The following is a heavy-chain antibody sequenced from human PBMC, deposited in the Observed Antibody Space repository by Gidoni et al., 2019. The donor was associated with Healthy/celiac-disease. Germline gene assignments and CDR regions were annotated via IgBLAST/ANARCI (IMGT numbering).Heavy chain of an antibody. V-gene: IGHV1-18*01. CDR1: GYTFTSYG. J-gene: IGHJ4*02. Sequence: QVQLVQSGAEMKKPGASVKVSCKASGYTFTSYGISWVRQATGQGREWMGWISAYNGNTNYAQKLQGRVTMTTDTSTSTAYMELRSLRSDDTAVYYCARELSSSGYDYYFDYWGQGTLDTVSS. CDR3: ARELSSSGYDYYFDY. CDR2: ISAYNGNT. D-gene: IGHD3-22*01.